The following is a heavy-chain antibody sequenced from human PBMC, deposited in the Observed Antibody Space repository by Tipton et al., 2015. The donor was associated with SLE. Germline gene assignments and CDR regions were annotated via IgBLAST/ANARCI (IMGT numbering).Heavy chain of an antibody. CDR1: GGSIRSGNHY. D-gene: IGHD4-17*01. Sequence: TLSLTCAVSGGSIRSGNHYWSWIRQPAGKGLEWIGRMFRGGSTNYNPSLKSRVTISLDTSKNQFSLNLYSATAADTAVYYCATGYGDDDFYYYYYMDVWGKGITVTVSS. CDR3: ATGYGDDDFYYYYYMDV. V-gene: IGHV4-61*02. CDR2: MFRGGST. J-gene: IGHJ6*03.